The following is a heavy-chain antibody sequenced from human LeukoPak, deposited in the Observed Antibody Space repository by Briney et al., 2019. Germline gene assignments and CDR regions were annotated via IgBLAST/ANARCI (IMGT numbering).Heavy chain of an antibody. J-gene: IGHJ4*02. CDR3: ARGNIDIVVVPAAIIIHYFDY. CDR1: GGSFSGYY. Sequence: SETLSLTCAVYGGSFSGYYWSWIRQPPGKGLEWIGEINHSGSTNYNPSLKSRATISVDTSKNQFSLKLSSVTAADTAVYYCARGNIDIVVVPAAIIIHYFDYWGQGTLVTVSS. V-gene: IGHV4-34*01. D-gene: IGHD2-2*01. CDR2: INHSGST.